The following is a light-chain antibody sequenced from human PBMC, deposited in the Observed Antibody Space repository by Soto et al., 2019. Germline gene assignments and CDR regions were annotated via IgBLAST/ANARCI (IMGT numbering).Light chain of an antibody. CDR3: QHYNSYSEA. Sequence: DIQMTQSPSTLSGSVGDRVTITCRASQTISRGLAWYQQKPGKAPKLLIYTASTLKSGVPSRFSGSGSGKEFPLTISSLQADDFATYYCQHYNSYSEAFGQGTKVDIK. J-gene: IGKJ1*01. CDR2: TAS. V-gene: IGKV1-5*03. CDR1: QTISRG.